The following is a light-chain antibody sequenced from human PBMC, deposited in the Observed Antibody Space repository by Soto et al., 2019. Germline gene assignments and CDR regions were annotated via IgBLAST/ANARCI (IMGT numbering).Light chain of an antibody. CDR3: SSYINNTTPWI. CDR1: NNDVGSYDY. V-gene: IGLV2-18*02. J-gene: IGLJ1*01. CDR2: NVN. Sequence: QSALIQPPSVSGSPGQSVTISCTGTNNDVGSYDYVSWYQQHPGTVPKPMIYNVNTQPSGVPDRFSGSKSGNTASLTISGLQAEDEADYYCSSYINNTTPWIFGTGTKVTVL.